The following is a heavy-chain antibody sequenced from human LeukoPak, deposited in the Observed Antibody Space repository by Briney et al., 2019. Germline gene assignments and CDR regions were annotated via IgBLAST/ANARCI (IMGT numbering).Heavy chain of an antibody. CDR2: ISSSSSYI. D-gene: IGHD1-26*01. CDR3: ARAVGAMSWGDFDY. CDR1: GFTFSSYS. J-gene: IGHJ4*02. V-gene: IGHV3-21*04. Sequence: GGSLRLSCAASGFTFSSYSMNWVRQAPGKGLEWVSSISSSSSYIYYADSVTGRFTIFRDNAKNSLYLQMNSLRAEDTAVYYCARAVGAMSWGDFDYWGQGTLVTVSS.